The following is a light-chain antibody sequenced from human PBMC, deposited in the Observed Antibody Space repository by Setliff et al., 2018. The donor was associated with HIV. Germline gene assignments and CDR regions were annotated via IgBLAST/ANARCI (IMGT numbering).Light chain of an antibody. V-gene: IGLV2-18*02. CDR2: EVS. CDR3: ASRTAGSTPYV. J-gene: IGLJ1*01. Sequence: QSVLTQPPSVSGSPGQSVTISCTGTSSDVGYYNRVSWYQQPPGTVPRLMIYEVSSRPSGVPDRFSGSKSGNTASLTISGLQAEDEADYYCASRTAGSTPYVFGTGTKVTAL. CDR1: SSDVGYYNR.